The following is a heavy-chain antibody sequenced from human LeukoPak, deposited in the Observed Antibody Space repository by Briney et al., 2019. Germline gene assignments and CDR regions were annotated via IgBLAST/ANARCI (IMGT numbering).Heavy chain of an antibody. V-gene: IGHV3-30*18. CDR1: GFTFSSYG. CDR3: AKDRGGSYWKYYGMDV. CDR2: ISYDGSNK. J-gene: IGHJ6*02. D-gene: IGHD1-26*01. Sequence: PGKSLRLSCAASGFTFSSYGMHWVRQAPGKGLEWVAVISYDGSNKYYADSVKGRFTISRDNSKNTLYLQMNSLRAEDTAVYYCAKDRGGSYWKYYGMDVWGQGTTVTVSS.